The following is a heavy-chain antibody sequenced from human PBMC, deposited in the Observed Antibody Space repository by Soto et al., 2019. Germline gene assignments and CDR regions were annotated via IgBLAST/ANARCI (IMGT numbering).Heavy chain of an antibody. CDR3: ARGRVRYFDWLPSFDP. V-gene: IGHV4-34*01. CDR2: INHSGST. D-gene: IGHD3-9*01. CDR1: GGSFSGYY. J-gene: IGHJ5*02. Sequence: PSETLSLTCAVYGGSFSGYYWSWIRQPPGKGLEWIGEINHSGSTNYNPSLKSRVTISVDTSKNQFSLKLSSVTAADTAVYYCARGRVRYFDWLPSFDPWGQGTLVTVSS.